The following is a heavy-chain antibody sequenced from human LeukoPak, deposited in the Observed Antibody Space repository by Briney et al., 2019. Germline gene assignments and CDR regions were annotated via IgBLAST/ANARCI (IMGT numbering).Heavy chain of an antibody. J-gene: IGHJ4*02. D-gene: IGHD6-13*01. V-gene: IGHV6-1*01. Sequence: SQTLSLTCAVSGDSVSSNSVAWNWIRQSPSRGLEWLGRTYYRSKWYSDYAISVKSRITINPDTSKSQFSLQLTSVTPEDTAVYYCARVSKDSSSWYKGIDNWGQGTLVTVSS. CDR3: ARVSKDSSSWYKGIDN. CDR2: TYYRSKWYS. CDR1: GDSVSSNSVA.